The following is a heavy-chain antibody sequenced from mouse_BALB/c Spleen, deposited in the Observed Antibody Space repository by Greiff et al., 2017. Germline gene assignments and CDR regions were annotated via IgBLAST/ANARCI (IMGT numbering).Heavy chain of an antibody. D-gene: IGHD2-2*01. Sequence: EVHLVESGGGLVKPGGSLKLSCAASGFTFSSYAMSWVRQSPEKRLEWVAEISSGGSYTYYPDTVTGRFTISRDNAKNTLYLEMSSLRSEDTAMYYCARWGYDGNYFDYWGQGTTLTVSS. CDR2: ISSGGSYT. J-gene: IGHJ2*01. CDR1: GFTFSSYA. CDR3: ARWGYDGNYFDY. V-gene: IGHV5-9-4*01.